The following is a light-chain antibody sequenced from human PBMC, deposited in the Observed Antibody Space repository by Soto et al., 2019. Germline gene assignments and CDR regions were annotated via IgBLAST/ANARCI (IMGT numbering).Light chain of an antibody. Sequence: IVFTQSPVSLSLSPGERATLSCRASESISRSLAWYQQRPGQAPRLLMYDASNRATGIPQRFSGSGSGTDFTLTISSLEPEDFAVYYCLQRSDWRTLGRGTKVDIK. CDR1: ESISRS. J-gene: IGKJ1*01. V-gene: IGKV3-11*01. CDR2: DAS. CDR3: LQRSDWRT.